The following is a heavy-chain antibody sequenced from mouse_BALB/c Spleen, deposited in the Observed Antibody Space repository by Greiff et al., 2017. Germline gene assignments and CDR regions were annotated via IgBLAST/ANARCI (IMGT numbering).Heavy chain of an antibody. CDR2: IWGDGST. V-gene: IGHV2-3*01. CDR3: AKQTSWIHYAMDY. J-gene: IGHJ4*01. CDR1: GFSLTSYG. Sequence: QVTLKVSGPGLVAPSQSLSITCTVSGFSLTSYGVSWVRQPPGKGLEWLGVIWGDGSTNYHSALISRLSISKDNSKSQVFLKLNSLQTDDTATYYCAKQTSWIHYAMDYWGQGTSVTVSS.